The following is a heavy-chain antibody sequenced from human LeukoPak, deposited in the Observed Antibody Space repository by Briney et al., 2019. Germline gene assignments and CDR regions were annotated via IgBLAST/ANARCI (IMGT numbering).Heavy chain of an antibody. CDR3: TRDPPNDQSYDV. D-gene: IGHD1-1*01. J-gene: IGHJ4*02. CDR1: GDSVSNNGAA. CDR2: TYYRSKWFY. Sequence: PSQTLSLTCAIFGDSVSNNGAAWNWIRQSPSRGFEWLGRTYYRSKWFYDYAVSVRSRIIISPDTFRNQFSLQLSSMTPDDTAVYYCTRDPPNDQSYDVWGQGTLVTVSS. V-gene: IGHV6-1*01.